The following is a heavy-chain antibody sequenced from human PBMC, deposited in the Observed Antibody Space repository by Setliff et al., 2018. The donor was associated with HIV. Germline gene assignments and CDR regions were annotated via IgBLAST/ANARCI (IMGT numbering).Heavy chain of an antibody. D-gene: IGHD3-22*01. V-gene: IGHV4-59*05. CDR2: VHYNEKT. CDR1: SGSISSHY. J-gene: IGHJ5*02. Sequence: SETLSLTCTVSSGSISSHYWSWIRQPPGKGLEYIGSVHYNEKTYCNPSLKSRVTISVDTSKNQFSLKLSSVTAADAAVYYCASRVYYYDSSGYLREEGFDPWGQGTVVTVSS. CDR3: ASRVYYYDSSGYLREEGFDP.